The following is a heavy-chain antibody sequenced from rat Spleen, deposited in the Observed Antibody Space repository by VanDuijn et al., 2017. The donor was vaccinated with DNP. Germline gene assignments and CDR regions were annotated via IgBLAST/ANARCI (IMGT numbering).Heavy chain of an antibody. CDR2: SNKDSSTI. V-gene: IGHV4-2*01. D-gene: IGHD1-11*01. CDR3: AKGPNYGGWSDYFDY. CDR1: GFNFNDYW. Sequence: EVKLVESGGGLVQPGRSLKLSGAASGFNFNDYWMGWVRQAPGKGLEWSGQSNKDSSTINYIPSVKEKITISRDNAQNTLYLQMSKLGSEDTAIYYCAKGPNYGGWSDYFDYWGQGVMVTVSS. J-gene: IGHJ2*01.